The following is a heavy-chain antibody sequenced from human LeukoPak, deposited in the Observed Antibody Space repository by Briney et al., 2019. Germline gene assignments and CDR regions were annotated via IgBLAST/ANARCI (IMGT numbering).Heavy chain of an antibody. Sequence: SETLSLTCTVSGGSTSSYYWSWIRQPPGKGLEWIGYIYYSGSTNYNPSLKSRVTISVDASKNQFSLKLSSVTAADTAVYYCARGEMATIGGGDYWGQGTLVTVSS. CDR1: GGSTSSYY. CDR3: ARGEMATIGGGDY. CDR2: IYYSGST. J-gene: IGHJ4*02. V-gene: IGHV4-59*01. D-gene: IGHD5-24*01.